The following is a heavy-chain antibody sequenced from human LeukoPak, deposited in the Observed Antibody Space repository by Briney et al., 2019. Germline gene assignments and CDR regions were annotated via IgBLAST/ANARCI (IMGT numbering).Heavy chain of an antibody. J-gene: IGHJ6*02. CDR2: SYDSGNT. CDR1: AGSISSYY. V-gene: IGHV4-59*01. Sequence: SETLSLTCTVSAGSISSYYWSWIRQPPGNGLEWIGNSYDSGNTNYNSSLKSRVTISVDTSKNQFSLRLSSVTAADTAVYYCARGRGYNYYYGMDAWGQGTTVTVSS. CDR3: ARGRGYNYYYGMDA. D-gene: IGHD5-24*01.